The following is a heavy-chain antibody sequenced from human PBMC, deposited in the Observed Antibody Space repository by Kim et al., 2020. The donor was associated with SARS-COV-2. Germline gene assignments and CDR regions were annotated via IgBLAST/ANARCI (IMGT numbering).Heavy chain of an antibody. D-gene: IGHD2-15*01. J-gene: IGHJ4*02. Sequence: GGSLRLSCAASGFTVSSNYMSWVRQAPGKGLEWVSVIYSGGSTYYADSVKGRFTISRDNSKNTLYLQMNSLRAEDTAVYYCARGGDYVVGPEKYWGQGTLVTVSS. CDR1: GFTVSSNY. CDR3: ARGGDYVVGPEKY. V-gene: IGHV3-66*01. CDR2: IYSGGST.